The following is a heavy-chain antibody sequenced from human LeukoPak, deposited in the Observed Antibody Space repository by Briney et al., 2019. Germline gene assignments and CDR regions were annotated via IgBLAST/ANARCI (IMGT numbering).Heavy chain of an antibody. J-gene: IGHJ5*02. CDR3: ARDLAVAGYNWFDP. D-gene: IGHD6-19*01. Sequence: PGGSLRLSCAASGFTFSSYAMSWVRQAPGKGLEWVSAISGSGGSTYYADSVKGRFTISRDNAKNSLYLQMNSLRAEDTAVYYCARDLAVAGYNWFDPWGQGTLVTVSS. CDR2: ISGSGGST. CDR1: GFTFSSYA. V-gene: IGHV3-23*01.